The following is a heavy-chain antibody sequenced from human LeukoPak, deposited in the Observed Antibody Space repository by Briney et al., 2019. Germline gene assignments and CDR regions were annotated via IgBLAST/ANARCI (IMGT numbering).Heavy chain of an antibody. CDR1: GGTFSSYA. CDR2: IIPIFGTA. D-gene: IGHD3-3*01. Sequence: ASVKVSCKASGGTFSSYAISWVRQAPGQGLEWMGGIIPIFGTANYAQKFQGRVTITADKSTSTAYMELSSLRSEDTAVYYCARGSYDFWSGYYRNWGQGTLVTVSS. J-gene: IGHJ4*02. CDR3: ARGSYDFWSGYYRN. V-gene: IGHV1-69*06.